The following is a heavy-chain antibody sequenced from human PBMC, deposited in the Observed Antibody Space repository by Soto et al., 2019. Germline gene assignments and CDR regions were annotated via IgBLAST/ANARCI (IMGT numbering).Heavy chain of an antibody. CDR1: GDSISSADYY. V-gene: IGHV4-30-4*02. Sequence: SDTLSLTCTVSGDSISSADYYWSWIRQTPGKGLEWIGHIFYSGTTYYNPSLKSRLTISVDTSKNHFSLRLTSVTAADTAVYYCARDLWVEPELYYYGMDVWGQGTTVTVSS. D-gene: IGHD1-1*01. CDR3: ARDLWVEPELYYYGMDV. CDR2: IFYSGTT. J-gene: IGHJ6*02.